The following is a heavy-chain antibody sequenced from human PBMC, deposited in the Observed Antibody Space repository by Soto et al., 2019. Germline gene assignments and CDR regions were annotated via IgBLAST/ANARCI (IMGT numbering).Heavy chain of an antibody. D-gene: IGHD5-12*01. CDR2: ISWNSGSI. J-gene: IGHJ4*02. CDR3: AKDISAYSGYDALDY. V-gene: IGHV3-9*01. CDR1: GFTFDDYA. Sequence: GGSLGLSCAASGFTFDDYAMHWVRQAPGKGLEWVSGISWNSGSIGYADSVKGRFTISRDNAKNSLYLQMNSLRAEDTALYYCAKDISAYSGYDALDYWGQGTLVTVSS.